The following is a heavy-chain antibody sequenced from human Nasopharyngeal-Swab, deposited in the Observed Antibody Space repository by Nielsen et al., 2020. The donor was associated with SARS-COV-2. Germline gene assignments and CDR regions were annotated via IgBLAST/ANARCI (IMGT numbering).Heavy chain of an antibody. Sequence: SVKVSCKASGCTFSSYAISWVRQAPGQGLEWMGGIIPIFGTANYAQKFQGRVTITADESTSTAYMELSSLRSEDTAVYYCAREAPDEGVVVPAAMGGSWFDPWGQGTLVTVSS. V-gene: IGHV1-69*13. D-gene: IGHD2-2*01. CDR2: IIPIFGTA. CDR3: AREAPDEGVVVPAAMGGSWFDP. J-gene: IGHJ5*02. CDR1: GCTFSSYA.